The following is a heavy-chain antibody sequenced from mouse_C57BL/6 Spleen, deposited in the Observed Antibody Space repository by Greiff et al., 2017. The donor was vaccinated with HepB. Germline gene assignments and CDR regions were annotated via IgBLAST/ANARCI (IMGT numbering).Heavy chain of an antibody. J-gene: IGHJ1*03. D-gene: IGHD1-1*01. Sequence: EVQLQQSGPELVKPGASVKISCKASGYTFTDYYMNWVKQSHGKSLEWIGDINPNNGGTSYNQKFKGKATLTVDKSSSTAYMELRSLTSEDSAVYYCARRVLYGSSYRWYFDVWGTGTTVTVSS. CDR3: ARRVLYGSSYRWYFDV. V-gene: IGHV1-26*01. CDR1: GYTFTDYY. CDR2: INPNNGGT.